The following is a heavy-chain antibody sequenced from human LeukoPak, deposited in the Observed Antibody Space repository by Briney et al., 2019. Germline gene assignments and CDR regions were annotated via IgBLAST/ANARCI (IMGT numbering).Heavy chain of an antibody. V-gene: IGHV3-23*01. Sequence: GGSLRLSCAASGFTFNNYAMSWVRQAPGKGLEWVSAISGSGGSTYYADSVKGRFTISRDNSKNTLYLQMNSLRAEDTAVYYCAKDARKYQLRTPFDYWGQGTLVTVSS. CDR2: ISGSGGST. D-gene: IGHD2-2*01. J-gene: IGHJ4*02. CDR1: GFTFNNYA. CDR3: AKDARKYQLRTPFDY.